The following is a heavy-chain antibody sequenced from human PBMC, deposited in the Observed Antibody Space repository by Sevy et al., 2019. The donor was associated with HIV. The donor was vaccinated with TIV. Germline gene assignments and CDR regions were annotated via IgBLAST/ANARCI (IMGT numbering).Heavy chain of an antibody. Sequence: GGSLRVSCAASGFSFSTYAMTWVRQGPGKGLEWVSGISAYGSTTYYADSVKGRFSISRDNSQNILYIQLNSLRAEDTAIYYCALRYGSPTFWGQGALVTVSS. CDR1: GFSFSTYA. D-gene: IGHD3-10*01. J-gene: IGHJ4*02. V-gene: IGHV3-23*01. CDR3: ALRYGSPTF. CDR2: ISAYGSTT.